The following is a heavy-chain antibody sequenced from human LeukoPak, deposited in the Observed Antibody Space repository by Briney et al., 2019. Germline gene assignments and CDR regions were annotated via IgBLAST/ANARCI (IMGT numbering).Heavy chain of an antibody. Sequence: PGESLKISCQVSGYSFSSYYIGWVRQMPGKGLEWMGIVYPGDANTRYSPSFQGQVTISVDKSISTAYLQRSSLKASDTAMYYCARPGYCTSTTCWDLDYWGQGTLVTVSP. CDR3: ARPGYCTSTTCWDLDY. D-gene: IGHD2-2*01. CDR1: GYSFSSYY. J-gene: IGHJ4*02. CDR2: VYPGDANT. V-gene: IGHV5-51*01.